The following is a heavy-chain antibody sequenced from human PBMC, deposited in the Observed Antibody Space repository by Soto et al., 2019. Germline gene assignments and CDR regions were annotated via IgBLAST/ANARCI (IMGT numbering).Heavy chain of an antibody. CDR1: GYSFTSYW. J-gene: IGHJ4*02. CDR2: IYPGDSDT. CDR3: ARIPTDYGDYFDYFDY. Sequence: GESLKISCKGSGYSFTSYWIGWVRQMPGKGLEWMGIIYPGDSDTRYSPSFQGQVTISADKSISTAYLQWSSLKASDTAMYYCARIPTDYGDYFDYFDYWGQGTLVTVSS. V-gene: IGHV5-51*01. D-gene: IGHD4-17*01.